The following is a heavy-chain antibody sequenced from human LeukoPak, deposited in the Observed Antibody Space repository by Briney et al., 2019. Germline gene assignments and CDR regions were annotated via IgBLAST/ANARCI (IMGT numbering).Heavy chain of an antibody. Sequence: GGSLRLSCAASGFTFSSYAMHWVRQAPGKGLEWVAVISYDGSNKYYADSVKGRSTISRDNSKNTLYLQMNSLRAEDTAVYYCARDLGFDYWGQGTLVTVSS. J-gene: IGHJ4*02. CDR3: ARDLGFDY. V-gene: IGHV3-30*04. CDR1: GFTFSSYA. CDR2: ISYDGSNK.